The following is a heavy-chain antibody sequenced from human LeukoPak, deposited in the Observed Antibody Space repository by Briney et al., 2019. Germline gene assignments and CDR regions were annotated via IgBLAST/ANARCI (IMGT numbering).Heavy chain of an antibody. CDR3: ARERAVVDDAFDI. J-gene: IGHJ3*02. D-gene: IGHD6-19*01. CDR2: IYYSGST. Sequence: PSETLSLTCTVSGSSISSYYWSWIRQPPGKGLEWIGYIYYSGSTNYNPSLKSRVTISVDTSKNQFSLKLSSVTAADTAVYYCARERAVVDDAFDIWGQGTMVTVSS. CDR1: GSSISSYY. V-gene: IGHV4-59*12.